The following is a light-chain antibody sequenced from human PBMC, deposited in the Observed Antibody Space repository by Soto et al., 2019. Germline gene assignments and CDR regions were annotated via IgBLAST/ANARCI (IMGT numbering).Light chain of an antibody. CDR1: QSVSSN. CDR3: QQYNNWPPST. J-gene: IGKJ5*01. CDR2: GAS. V-gene: IGKV3-15*01. Sequence: EIVMTQSPATLSVSPGERATLSCRASQSVSSNLAWYQQKPGQAPRRLIYGASTRATGIPARFSGSGSGTEFTPTTSSLQSEDVAVYYCQQYNNWPPSTFGQGTRLEIK.